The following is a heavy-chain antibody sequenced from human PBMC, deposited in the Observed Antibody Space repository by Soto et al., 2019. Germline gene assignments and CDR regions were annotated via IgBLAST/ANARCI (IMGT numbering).Heavy chain of an antibody. J-gene: IGHJ4*02. CDR1: GFTFSSYA. Sequence: EVQLLESGGGLVQPGGSLRLSCAASGFTFSSYAMSWVRQAPGKGLEWVSAISGSGGSTYYADSVKGRFTISRDNSKNTLYLQMNSLRDEDTAVYYCAKDQTLGMDYGSGSSVIYYFDYWGQGTLVTVSS. V-gene: IGHV3-23*01. CDR2: ISGSGGST. D-gene: IGHD3-10*01. CDR3: AKDQTLGMDYGSGSSVIYYFDY.